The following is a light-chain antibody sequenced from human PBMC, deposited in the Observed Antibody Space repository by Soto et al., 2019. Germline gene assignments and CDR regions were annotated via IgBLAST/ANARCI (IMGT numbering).Light chain of an antibody. Sequence: EIVLTQSPGTLSLSPGERATLSCRASQSVRSSYLAWYQQKPGQAPRLLIYGASSRATGIPDRFSGSGSGPDFTLTISRLEPGDFAVYYCQQYGSSPITFGQGTRLEIK. CDR1: QSVRSSY. J-gene: IGKJ5*01. CDR2: GAS. V-gene: IGKV3-20*01. CDR3: QQYGSSPIT.